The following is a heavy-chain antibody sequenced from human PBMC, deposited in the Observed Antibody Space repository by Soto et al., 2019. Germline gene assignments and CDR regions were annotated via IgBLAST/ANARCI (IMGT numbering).Heavy chain of an antibody. CDR1: GYTFTSYG. D-gene: IGHD3-3*01. CDR2: ISAYNGNT. J-gene: IGHJ4*02. V-gene: IGHV1-18*04. CDR3: ARLYYDFWSGNQPPFDY. Sequence: WASVKVSCKAFGYTFTSYGISWVRQAPGQGLEWMGWISAYNGNTKYAQKFQGRVTMTRYTSTSTAYMELTSLRSDDTAVYYCARLYYDFWSGNQPPFDYWGQGTLVTVSS.